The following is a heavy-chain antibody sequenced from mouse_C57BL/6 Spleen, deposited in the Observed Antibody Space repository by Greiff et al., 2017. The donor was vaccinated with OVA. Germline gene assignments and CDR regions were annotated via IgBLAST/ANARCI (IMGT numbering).Heavy chain of an antibody. Sequence: QVQLQQSGPGLVQPSQSLSITCTASGFSLTSYGVHWVRQSPGKVLEWLGVLLNGESTDYSATFISRRSISKDNSKSQVFVKMNSLQADDAAIYYCASSYCGSSWFCYWGQGILVTVSA. V-gene: IGHV2-2*01. J-gene: IGHJ3*01. D-gene: IGHD1-1*01. CDR2: LLNGEST. CDR3: ASSYCGSSWFCY. CDR1: GFSLTSYG.